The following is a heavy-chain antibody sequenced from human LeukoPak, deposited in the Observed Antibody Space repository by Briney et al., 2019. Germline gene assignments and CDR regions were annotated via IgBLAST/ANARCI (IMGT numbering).Heavy chain of an antibody. CDR2: IYYSVST. J-gene: IGHJ4*02. Sequence: SETLSLTCIVSGGSISSSSHYWGWLRQPPGQGLEWIGNIYYSVSTYYSPSLRSRVTISVDTYKNQFSLKLRSVTAADTAVYHCARHWAYCSGGTCYSFDDWGQGTLVTVSS. CDR1: GGSISSSSHY. CDR3: ARHWAYCSGGTCYSFDD. V-gene: IGHV4-39*01. D-gene: IGHD2-15*01.